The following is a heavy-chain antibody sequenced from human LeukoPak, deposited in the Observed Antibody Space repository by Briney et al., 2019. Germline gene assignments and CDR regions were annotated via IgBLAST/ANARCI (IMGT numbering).Heavy chain of an antibody. J-gene: IGHJ4*02. CDR2: ISYDGSNK. V-gene: IGHV3-30-3*01. Sequence: GGSLRLSCAASGFTFSSYAMHWVRQAPGKGLEWVAVISYDGSNKYYADSVKGRFTISRDNSKNTLYLQMNSLRAEDTAVYYCGRGVGANYFDYWGQGTLVTVSS. CDR3: GRGVGANYFDY. D-gene: IGHD1-26*01. CDR1: GFTFSSYA.